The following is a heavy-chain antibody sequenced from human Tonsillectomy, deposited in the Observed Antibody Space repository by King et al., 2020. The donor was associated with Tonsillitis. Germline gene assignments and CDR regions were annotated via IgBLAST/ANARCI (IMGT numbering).Heavy chain of an antibody. CDR1: GFTFSNYW. Sequence: VRLVESGGGLVQPGGSLRLSCAASGFTFSNYWMNWVRQAPGKGLEWVANIKEDGSETYYVDSVKGRFTISRDNAKNSLYLQMNSLRAEDTAVYYCARSIAAPLDDWGEGTLVTVPS. CDR2: IKEDGSET. J-gene: IGHJ4*02. D-gene: IGHD6-6*01. CDR3: ARSIAAPLDD. V-gene: IGHV3-7*01.